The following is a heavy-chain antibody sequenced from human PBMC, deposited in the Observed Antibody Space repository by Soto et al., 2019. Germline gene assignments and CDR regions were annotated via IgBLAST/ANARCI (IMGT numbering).Heavy chain of an antibody. V-gene: IGHV4-31*03. Sequence: VQLQESGPGLVKPAQTLSLTCTVSGGSIRRGGYYCAWSRKHPGQGLEWIGYIYDSGITYYNPSLKRRGTISVDTSKNQFSLKLSSVTAADTAVYYCAREPLDWGQGTMVTVSS. CDR2: IYDSGIT. J-gene: IGHJ4*02. CDR3: AREPLD. CDR1: GGSIRRGGYY.